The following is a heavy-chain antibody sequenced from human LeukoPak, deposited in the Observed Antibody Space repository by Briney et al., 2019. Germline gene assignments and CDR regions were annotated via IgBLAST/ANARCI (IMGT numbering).Heavy chain of an antibody. CDR2: IYSGGST. V-gene: IGHV3-53*04. CDR1: GFTVSRNY. CDR3: ARVRIAAADDAFDI. Sequence: GRSLRLSCAASGFTVSRNYMSWVSQAPGKGLEWVAVIYSGGSTYYADSVKGRFTISRHNSKNTLYLQMNSLRAEDTAVYYCARVRIAAADDAFDIWGQGTMVTVSS. J-gene: IGHJ3*02. D-gene: IGHD6-13*01.